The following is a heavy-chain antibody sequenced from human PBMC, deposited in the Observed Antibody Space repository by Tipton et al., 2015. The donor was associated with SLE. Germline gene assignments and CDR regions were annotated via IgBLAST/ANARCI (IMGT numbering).Heavy chain of an antibody. V-gene: IGHV1-69-2*01. Sequence: QLVQSGAEVKKPGATVKISCKVSGYTFTEYYMHWVQQAPGKGLEWMGLDDPEDGETIYAEKFQGRVTITVDTSPDPAYMELTSLRSEDTAVYYCARAKYLGDSSGYYYYWGQGPLVTVSS. J-gene: IGHJ4*02. CDR3: ARAKYLGDSSGYYYY. D-gene: IGHD3-22*01. CDR1: GYTFTEYY. CDR2: DDPEDGET.